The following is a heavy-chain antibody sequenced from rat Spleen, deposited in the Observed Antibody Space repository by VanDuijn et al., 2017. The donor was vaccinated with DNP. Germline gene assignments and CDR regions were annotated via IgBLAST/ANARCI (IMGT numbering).Heavy chain of an antibody. CDR1: GFTFSVYN. D-gene: IGHD1-11*01. V-gene: IGHV5-20*01. J-gene: IGHJ4*01. CDR3: TTWGGLLGIDA. CDR2: ISYDGGRT. Sequence: EVQLVESGGGLVQPGRSLKLSCAASGFTFSVYNMAWVRQAPTKGLEWVACISYDGGRTYYRDSVKGRFTISRDNAKSSLYLQMDRLRSEDTASYYCTTWGGLLGIDACGQATSVTVSS.